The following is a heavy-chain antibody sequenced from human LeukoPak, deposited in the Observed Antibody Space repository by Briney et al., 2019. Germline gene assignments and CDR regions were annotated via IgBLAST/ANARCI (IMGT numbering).Heavy chain of an antibody. CDR1: GFTFSNYW. CDR3: EGGVT. V-gene: IGHV3-7*01. CDR2: IKRDGSER. D-gene: IGHD5/OR15-5a*01. J-gene: IGHJ3*01. Sequence: GGSLRLSCTASGFTFSNYWMNLFRQAPGEGLEWVANIKRDGSERYYVDSVRGRFTISRDNAKSSLYLQMNNLRVEDTAVYYCEGGVTWGQGSMVTVSP.